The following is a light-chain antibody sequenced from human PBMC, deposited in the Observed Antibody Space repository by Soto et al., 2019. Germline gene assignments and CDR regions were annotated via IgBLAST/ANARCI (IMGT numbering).Light chain of an antibody. CDR2: GAS. Sequence: EIVLTQSPGTLSLSPGERATLSCRASQSVSSSYLAWYQQKPGQAPRLLIYGASSSATDIPDRFSDSGSGTDLTLTISRLEPEDFAVYYCQQYVSSAMYTFGQGTKLEIK. CDR1: QSVSSSY. CDR3: QQYVSSAMYT. V-gene: IGKV3-20*01. J-gene: IGKJ2*01.